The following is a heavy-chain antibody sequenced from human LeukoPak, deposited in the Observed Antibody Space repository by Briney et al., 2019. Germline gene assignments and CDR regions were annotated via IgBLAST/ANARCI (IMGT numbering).Heavy chain of an antibody. CDR2: ITASGGTT. Sequence: GGSLRLSCAASGSSFSSYAMNWVRQAPGKGLEWVSHITASGGTTYYADSVKGRFTISRDNSKNTLYLQMDSLRAEDTAVYYCTKRRGYYDSSGSPLDSWGQGTLVTVSS. CDR3: TKRRGYYDSSGSPLDS. D-gene: IGHD3-22*01. CDR1: GSSFSSYA. V-gene: IGHV3-23*01. J-gene: IGHJ4*02.